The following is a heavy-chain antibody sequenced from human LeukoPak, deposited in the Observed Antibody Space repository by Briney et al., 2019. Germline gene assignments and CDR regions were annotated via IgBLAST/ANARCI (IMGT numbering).Heavy chain of an antibody. Sequence: SETLSLTCTVSGGSISSYYWSWIRQPPGKGLGWIGYIYYSGSTNYNPSLKSRVTISVDTSKNQFSLKLSSVTAADTAVYYCARDGPYYDILTGYHNWFDPWGQGTLVTVSS. D-gene: IGHD3-9*01. CDR3: ARDGPYYDILTGYHNWFDP. CDR2: IYYSGST. J-gene: IGHJ5*02. V-gene: IGHV4-59*12. CDR1: GGSISSYY.